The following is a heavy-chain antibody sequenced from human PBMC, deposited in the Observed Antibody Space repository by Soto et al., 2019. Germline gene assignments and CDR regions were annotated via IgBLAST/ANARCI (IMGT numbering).Heavy chain of an antibody. CDR3: ARDHDTRAMDV. Sequence: SETLSLTCSVSGDSISSYYWSWIRQPPGKGLEWIGYIYYSGNTNYNPSLKSRVTISVDRSNNQFSLKLRSVTAADTAVYYCARDHDTRAMDVWGQGTTVT. D-gene: IGHD3-22*01. CDR1: GDSISSYY. CDR2: IYYSGNT. J-gene: IGHJ6*02. V-gene: IGHV4-59*01.